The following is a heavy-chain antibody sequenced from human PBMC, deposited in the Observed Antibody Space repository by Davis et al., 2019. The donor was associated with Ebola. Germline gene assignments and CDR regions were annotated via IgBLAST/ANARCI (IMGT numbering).Heavy chain of an antibody. CDR3: ARDMAEWELMWDYFDY. J-gene: IGHJ4*02. V-gene: IGHV3-7*03. Sequence: GESLKISCAASGFTFSSYWMSWVRQAPGKGLEWVANIKQDGSEKYYVDSVKGRFTISRDNAKNSLYLQMYSLRAEDTAVYYCARDMAEWELMWDYFDYWGQGTLVTVSS. CDR1: GFTFSSYW. CDR2: IKQDGSEK. D-gene: IGHD1-26*01.